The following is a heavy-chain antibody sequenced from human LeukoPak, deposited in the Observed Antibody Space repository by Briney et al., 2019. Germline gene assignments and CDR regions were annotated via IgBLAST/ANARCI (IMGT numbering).Heavy chain of an antibody. V-gene: IGHV1-69*06. CDR1: GGTFSSYA. Sequence: ASVKVSCKASGGTFSSYAISWVRQAPGQGLEWMGGIIPIFGTANYAQKFQGRVTITADKSTSTAYMELSSLRAEDTAVYYCARGLVGSHTGYSSGAWDYWGQGTLVTVSS. J-gene: IGHJ4*02. CDR3: ARGLVGSHTGYSSGAWDY. D-gene: IGHD3-9*01. CDR2: IIPIFGTA.